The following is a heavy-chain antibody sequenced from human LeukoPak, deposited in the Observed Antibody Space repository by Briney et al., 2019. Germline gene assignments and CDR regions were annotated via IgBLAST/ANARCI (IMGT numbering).Heavy chain of an antibody. D-gene: IGHD1-14*01. CDR1: VYTLSDLS. V-gene: IGHV1-24*01. CDR2: FDPVEGET. Sequence: ASVKVSFKVAVYTLSDLSMHGVGQAPGNALEWMGGFDPVEGETIYAQKFQGRVSMTEDTSTDIAHMELSSVRSEDTDVSYCLKSPHGLTTHWFDPWGQGTLVTISS. CDR3: LKSPHGLTTHWFDP. J-gene: IGHJ5*02.